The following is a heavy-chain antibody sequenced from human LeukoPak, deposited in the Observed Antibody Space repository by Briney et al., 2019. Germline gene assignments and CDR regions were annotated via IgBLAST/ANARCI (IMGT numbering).Heavy chain of an antibody. V-gene: IGHV3-30*18. J-gene: IGHJ6*02. D-gene: IGHD6-13*01. CDR2: ISYDGSNK. CDR1: GFTFSSYV. Sequence: PGGSLRLSCAASGFTFSSYVMHWVRQAPGKGLEWVAVISYDGSNKYYADSVKGRFTISRDNSKNTLYLQMNSLRAEDTAVYYCAKDSRVQPHYYYYGMDVWGQGTTVTVSS. CDR3: AKDSRVQPHYYYYGMDV.